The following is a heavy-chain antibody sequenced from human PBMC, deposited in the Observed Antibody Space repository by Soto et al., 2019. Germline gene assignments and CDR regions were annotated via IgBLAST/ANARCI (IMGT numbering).Heavy chain of an antibody. CDR2: IWYDGSNK. V-gene: IGHV3-33*01. J-gene: IGHJ4*02. CDR1: GFTFSSYG. CDR3: ARDLRITMIVVAIGY. Sequence: QVQLVESGGGVVQPGRSLRLSCAASGFTFSSYGMHWVRQAPGKGLEWVAVIWYDGSNKYYADSVKGRFTISRDNSKNTLYLQMNSLRAEDTAVYYCARDLRITMIVVAIGYWGQGTLVTVSS. D-gene: IGHD3-22*01.